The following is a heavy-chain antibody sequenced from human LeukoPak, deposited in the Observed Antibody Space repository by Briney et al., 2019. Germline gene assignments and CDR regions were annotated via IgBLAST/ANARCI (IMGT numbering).Heavy chain of an antibody. D-gene: IGHD1-1*01. J-gene: IGHJ5*02. CDR1: GYTFTSYD. CDR2: MNPNSGNT. CDR3: ARKAGKYNWFDP. V-gene: IGHV1-8*01. Sequence: ASVKVSCKASGYTFTSYDINWVRQATGQGLEWMGWMNPNSGNTGYAQKFQGRVTMTRNTSISTAYMELSSLRSEDTAVYYRARKAGKYNWFDPWGQGTLVTVSS.